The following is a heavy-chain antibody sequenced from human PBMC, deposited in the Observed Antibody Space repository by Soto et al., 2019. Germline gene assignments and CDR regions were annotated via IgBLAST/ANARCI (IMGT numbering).Heavy chain of an antibody. CDR2: INQRNSHT. D-gene: IGHD2-15*01. Sequence: EVRLVESGGGLVQPGGSLRLSCAASGFTFSNYWMSWVRQTPGKGLEWVSNINQRNSHTNYVDSVKGRFTISRDNAKNSLFLQMNSLRAEDTAVYYCARARAAAASYLDFWGQGTLVTVSS. CDR1: GFTFSNYW. J-gene: IGHJ4*02. CDR3: ARARAAAASYLDF. V-gene: IGHV3-7*01.